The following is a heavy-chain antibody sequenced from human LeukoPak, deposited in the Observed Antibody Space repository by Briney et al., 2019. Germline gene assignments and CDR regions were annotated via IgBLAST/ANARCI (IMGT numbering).Heavy chain of an antibody. D-gene: IGHD6-13*01. J-gene: IGHJ4*02. CDR1: GGSFSGYY. V-gene: IGHV4-34*01. Sequence: SETLSLTCAVYGGSFSGYYWSWIRQPPGKGLEWIGEINHSGSTDYNPSLESRVTISVDTSKNQFSLKLSSVTAADTAVYYCARSTGYSSSWYPCYYFDYWGQGTLVTVSS. CDR2: INHSGST. CDR3: ARSTGYSSSWYPCYYFDY.